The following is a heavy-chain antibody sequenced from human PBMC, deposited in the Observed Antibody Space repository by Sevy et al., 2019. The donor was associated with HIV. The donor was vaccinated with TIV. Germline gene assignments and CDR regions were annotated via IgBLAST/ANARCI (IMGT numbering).Heavy chain of an antibody. D-gene: IGHD2-2*01. CDR1: GYSFTSYG. CDR2: ISTLNVNT. Sequence: ASVKVSCKASGYSFTSYGISWVRQAPGQGLEWMGWISTLNVNTNNAQKFQGRVTMTTDTSTSTAYMELRSLRSDDTGVYYCASDDFSSLSCHGSLLYWGQGILVTVSS. J-gene: IGHJ4*02. V-gene: IGHV1-18*01. CDR3: ASDDFSSLSCHGSLLY.